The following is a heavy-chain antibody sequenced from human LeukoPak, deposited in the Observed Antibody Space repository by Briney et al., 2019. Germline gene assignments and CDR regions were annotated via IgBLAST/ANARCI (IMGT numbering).Heavy chain of an antibody. Sequence: SETLSLTCTVSGGSISSSSYYWGWIRQPPGEGLESIGTIYYSGSTYYNPSLKSRVTISVDTSKNQFSLKLSSVTAADTAVYYCARTTEGGYSYGYFYYYYMDVWGKGTTVTISS. CDR1: GGSISSSSYY. CDR2: IYYSGST. CDR3: ARTTEGGYSYGYFYYYYMDV. V-gene: IGHV4-39*07. J-gene: IGHJ6*03. D-gene: IGHD5-18*01.